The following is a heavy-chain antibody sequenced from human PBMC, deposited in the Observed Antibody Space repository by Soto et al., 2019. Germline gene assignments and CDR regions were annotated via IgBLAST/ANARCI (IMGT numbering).Heavy chain of an antibody. D-gene: IGHD6-13*01. CDR3: SSFSIAAADPYGMDV. V-gene: IGHV1-18*01. CDR2: ISAYNGNT. Sequence: QVQLVKSGAEVKKPGASVKVSCKASGYTFTSYGISWVRQAPGQGLEWMGWISAYNGNTNYAQKLQGRVTMTTDTSTSTAYMELRSLRSDDTAVYYCSSFSIAAADPYGMDVWGQGTTVTVSS. J-gene: IGHJ6*02. CDR1: GYTFTSYG.